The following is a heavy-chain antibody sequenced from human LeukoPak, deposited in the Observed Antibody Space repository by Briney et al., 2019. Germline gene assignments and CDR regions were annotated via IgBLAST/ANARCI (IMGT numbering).Heavy chain of an antibody. Sequence: ASVKVSCKASGYTFTDYYMHWVRQAPGQGLEWMGWINPNSGGTNYAQKFQGRVTMTRDTSISTAYMELSRLRSDDTAVYYCARDSSTIDYYYYYMDVWGKGTTVTISS. CDR2: INPNSGGT. CDR3: ARDSSTIDYYYYYMDV. CDR1: GYTFTDYY. J-gene: IGHJ6*03. D-gene: IGHD5/OR15-5a*01. V-gene: IGHV1-2*02.